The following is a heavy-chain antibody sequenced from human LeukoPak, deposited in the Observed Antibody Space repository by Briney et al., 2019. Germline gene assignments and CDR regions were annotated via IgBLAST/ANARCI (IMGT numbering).Heavy chain of an antibody. D-gene: IGHD6-19*01. CDR2: IYYSGST. V-gene: IGHV4-59*12. CDR1: GGSISGYY. J-gene: IGHJ5*02. Sequence: SEPLSLTCTVSGGSISGYYWSWIRQPPGKGLEWIAYIYYSGSTNYNPSLKSRVTMSVDTSKNQFSLKLSSVTAADTAVYYCARVRAVAGTKNRGAYNWFDPWGQGTLVTVSS. CDR3: ARVRAVAGTKNRGAYNWFDP.